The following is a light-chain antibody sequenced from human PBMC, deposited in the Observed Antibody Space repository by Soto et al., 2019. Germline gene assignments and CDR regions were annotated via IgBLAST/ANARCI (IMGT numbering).Light chain of an antibody. CDR3: ASWDDSLSGVV. V-gene: IGLV1-47*01. Sequence: QAVVTQPPSASGTPGQTVTISSSGSSSNIGTNYVSWYQQLPGTAPRLLIYGNNQRPSGVPDRFSGSRSDTSASLAISGLRSEDEADYYCASWDDSLSGVVFGGGTKLTVL. CDR2: GNN. J-gene: IGLJ3*02. CDR1: SSNIGTNY.